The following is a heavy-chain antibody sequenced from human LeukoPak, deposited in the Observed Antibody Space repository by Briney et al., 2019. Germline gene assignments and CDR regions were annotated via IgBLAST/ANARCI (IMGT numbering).Heavy chain of an antibody. D-gene: IGHD2-21*02. CDR2: ISSSSTYI. Sequence: GGSLRLSCAASGFTFSSYSMNWVRQAPGKGLEGVSSISSSSTYIHYADSVKGRFTISRDNSKNTLYLQMNSLRAEDTAVYYCAIIYCGGDCYSGPDPTVDYWGQGTLVTVSS. V-gene: IGHV3-21*01. CDR1: GFTFSSYS. CDR3: AIIYCGGDCYSGPDPTVDY. J-gene: IGHJ4*02.